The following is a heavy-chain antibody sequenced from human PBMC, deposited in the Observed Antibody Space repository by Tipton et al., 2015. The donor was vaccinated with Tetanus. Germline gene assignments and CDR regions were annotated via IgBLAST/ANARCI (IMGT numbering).Heavy chain of an antibody. CDR3: ARANNEFPKKGPFDY. CDR1: GFTFSNYA. D-gene: IGHD1-1*01. CDR2: ISVRGSHT. Sequence: SLRLSCAASGFTFSNYAMAWVRQAPGKGLEWVSGISVRGSHTYYADPVKGRFSISRDNSKNTVYLQMNSLRDEDTAVYYCARANNEFPKKGPFDYWGQGALVIVSS. J-gene: IGHJ4*02. V-gene: IGHV3-23*01.